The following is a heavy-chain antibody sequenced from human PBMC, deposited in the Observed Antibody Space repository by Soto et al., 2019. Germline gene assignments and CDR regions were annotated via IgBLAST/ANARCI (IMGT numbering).Heavy chain of an antibody. CDR3: VLSSGYYNNWFDS. CDR1: SGSISSRAYY. CDR2: IYYIGTA. V-gene: IGHV4-39*01. Sequence: SETLSLTCSVSSGSISSRAYYWGWIRQPPGKGLEWIGSIYYIGTAYYNASLKSRVTLLEDTSKNEFSLKMTSVTAADTATYYCVLSSGYYNNWFDSWVQGTTVTVSS. J-gene: IGHJ5*01. D-gene: IGHD3-22*01.